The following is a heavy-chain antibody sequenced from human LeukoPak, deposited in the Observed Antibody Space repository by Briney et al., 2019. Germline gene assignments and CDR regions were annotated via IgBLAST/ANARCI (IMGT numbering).Heavy chain of an antibody. Sequence: SVKVSCKASGGTFSSYTISWVRQAPGQGLEWMGRIIPILGIANYAQKFQGRVTITADESTSTAYMELSSLRSEDTAVYYCAGGIAARFAYYYYYMDVWGKGTTVTVSS. CDR2: IIPILGIA. J-gene: IGHJ6*03. CDR1: GGTFSSYT. V-gene: IGHV1-69*02. D-gene: IGHD6-6*01. CDR3: AGGIAARFAYYYYYMDV.